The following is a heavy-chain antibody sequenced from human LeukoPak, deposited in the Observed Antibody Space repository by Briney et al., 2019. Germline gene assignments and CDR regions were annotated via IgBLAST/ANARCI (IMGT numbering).Heavy chain of an antibody. D-gene: IGHD1-1*01. CDR3: AKGTPHDAFDI. CDR2: IYSGGST. Sequence: PGGSLRLSCAASGFTVSSNYMSWVRQAPGKGLEWVSVIYSGGSTYYADSVKGRFTISRDNSKNTLYLQMNSLRAEDTAVYYCAKGTPHDAFDIWGQGTMVTVSS. V-gene: IGHV3-66*01. CDR1: GFTVSSNY. J-gene: IGHJ3*02.